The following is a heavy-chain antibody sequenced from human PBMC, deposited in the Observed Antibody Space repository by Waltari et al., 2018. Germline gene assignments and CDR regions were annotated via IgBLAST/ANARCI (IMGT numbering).Heavy chain of an antibody. V-gene: IGHV3-21*02. CDR3: ARGVSITETPWFAY. Sequence: EVQLVESGGGQVKPGGSLRLSCATSGFTFRTYSLNWVRQAPGKGMEGVSCISSSSGNRYYADSVKGRFTISRDNAKNSMYMQLNSLRVEDTAIYYCARGVSITETPWFAYWGQGTLVTVSS. D-gene: IGHD5-12*01. CDR1: GFTFRTYS. J-gene: IGHJ4*02. CDR2: ISSSSGNR.